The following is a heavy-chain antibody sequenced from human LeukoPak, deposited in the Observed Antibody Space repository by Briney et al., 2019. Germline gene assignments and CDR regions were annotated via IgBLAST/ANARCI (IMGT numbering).Heavy chain of an antibody. CDR3: AGAYSAYDPFDY. V-gene: IGHV3-74*01. CDR2: LNADGNSI. CDR1: GFTFSSYE. D-gene: IGHD5-12*01. J-gene: IGHJ4*02. Sequence: GGSLRLSRAASGFTFSSYEMNWVRQAPGKGLVWVSRLNADGNSITYADSVRGRFTISRDNAKNTVHLQMNSLRVEDTAIYFCAGAYSAYDPFDYWGQGILVTVSS.